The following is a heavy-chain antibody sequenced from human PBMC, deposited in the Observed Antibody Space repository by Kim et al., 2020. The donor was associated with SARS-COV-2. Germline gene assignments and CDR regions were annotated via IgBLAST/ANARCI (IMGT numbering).Heavy chain of an antibody. Sequence: SETLSLTCTVSGGSISSGGYYWSRIRQHPGKGLEWIGYIYYSGSTYYNPSLKSRVTISVDTSKNQSSLKLSSVTAADTAVYYCARDGSPSPFSDLWGRGTLVTVSS. D-gene: IGHD1-1*01. CDR1: GGSISSGGYY. J-gene: IGHJ2*01. CDR2: IYYSGST. CDR3: ARDGSPSPFSDL. V-gene: IGHV4-31*03.